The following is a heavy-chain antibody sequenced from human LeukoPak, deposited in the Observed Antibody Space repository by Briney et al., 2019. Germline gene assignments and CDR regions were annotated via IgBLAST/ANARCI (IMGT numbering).Heavy chain of an antibody. Sequence: SETLSLTRTVSGGSISSYYWTWIRQPPGKGLEWIGHIYYSGSTNYNPSLKSRVTISVDTSKNQFSLKLTSVTAADTAVYYCAGKRYYFDYWGQGTLVTVSS. CDR2: IYYSGST. CDR1: GGSISSYY. CDR3: AGKRYYFDY. J-gene: IGHJ4*02. D-gene: IGHD4-17*01. V-gene: IGHV4-59*01.